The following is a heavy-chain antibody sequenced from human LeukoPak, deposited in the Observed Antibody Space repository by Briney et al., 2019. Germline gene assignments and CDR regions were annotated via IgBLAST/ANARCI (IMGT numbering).Heavy chain of an antibody. Sequence: GGSLRLSCAASGFTFSSYWMSWVRQAPGKGLEWVANIKQDGSEKYYVDSVKGRFTISRDNAKNSLYLQMNSPRAEDTAVYYCARALPRGFTFDAFDIWGQGTMVTVSS. CDR2: IKQDGSEK. V-gene: IGHV3-7*01. CDR1: GFTFSSYW. D-gene: IGHD3-16*01. CDR3: ARALPRGFTFDAFDI. J-gene: IGHJ3*02.